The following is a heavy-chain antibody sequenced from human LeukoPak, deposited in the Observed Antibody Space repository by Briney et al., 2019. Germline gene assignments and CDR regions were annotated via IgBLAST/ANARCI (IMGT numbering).Heavy chain of an antibody. Sequence: ASVKVSCKASGYTFTGYYMHWVRQAPGQGLEWMGWINPNSGGTNYAQKFQGRVTVTRDTSISTAYMELSRLRSDDTAVYYCARVPRTYYDFWSGSPEAFDIWGQGTMVTVSS. V-gene: IGHV1-2*02. CDR3: ARVPRTYYDFWSGSPEAFDI. CDR2: INPNSGGT. J-gene: IGHJ3*02. D-gene: IGHD3-3*01. CDR1: GYTFTGYY.